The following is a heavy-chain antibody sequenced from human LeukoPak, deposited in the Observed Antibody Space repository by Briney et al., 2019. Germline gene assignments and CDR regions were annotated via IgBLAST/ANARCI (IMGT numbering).Heavy chain of an antibody. CDR1: GYTFSNYY. V-gene: IGHV1-46*01. CDR2: INPSGGST. Sequence: GASVKVSCKASGYTFSNYYMHWVRQAPGQGLEWMGTINPSGGSTTYAQKFQGRVTMTRDTSTSTVYMELSSLRSEDTAVYYCARDLGVDYYGSGVDYWGQGTLVTVSS. D-gene: IGHD3-10*01. CDR3: ARDLGVDYYGSGVDY. J-gene: IGHJ4*02.